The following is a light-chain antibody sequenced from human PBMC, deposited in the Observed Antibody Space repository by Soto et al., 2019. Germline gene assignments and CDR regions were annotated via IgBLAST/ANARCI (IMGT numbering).Light chain of an antibody. V-gene: IGKV1-5*03. Sequence: DIQMAQSPSTLSASVGDRVSITCRASQNIGNYLAWFQQTPGEAPKLLIYKASCLHGGVPSRFSGGGSGTEFTLTISGLQPDDFATYYCQQYHGYPRTFGPGTRVEI. CDR1: QNIGNY. CDR2: KAS. J-gene: IGKJ1*01. CDR3: QQYHGYPRT.